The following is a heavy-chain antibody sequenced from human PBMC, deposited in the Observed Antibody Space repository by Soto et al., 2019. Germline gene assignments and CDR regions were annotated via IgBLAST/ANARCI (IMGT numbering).Heavy chain of an antibody. D-gene: IGHD2-2*01. V-gene: IGHV3-33*01. Sequence: QVQRVESGGGVVQPGRSLRLSCAASGFTFSSYGMHWVRQAPGKGLEWVAVIWYDGSNKYYADSVKGRFTISRDNSKNTLYLQMNSLRAEDTAVYYCARDPIRVVHGYWGQGTLVTVSS. CDR3: ARDPIRVVHGY. CDR1: GFTFSSYG. J-gene: IGHJ4*02. CDR2: IWYDGSNK.